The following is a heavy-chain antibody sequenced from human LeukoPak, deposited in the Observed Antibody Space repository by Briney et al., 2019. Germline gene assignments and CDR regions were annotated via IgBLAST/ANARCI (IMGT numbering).Heavy chain of an antibody. D-gene: IGHD3-16*02. Sequence: SETLSLTCTVSGGSISSSSYYWGWIRQPPGKGLEWIGSIYYSGSTYYNPSLKSRVTISVDTSKNQFSLKLSSVTAADTAVYYCAREAAYDYVWGSYRYPGYFDYWGQGTLVTVSS. J-gene: IGHJ4*02. CDR1: GGSISSSSYY. CDR2: IYYSGST. CDR3: AREAAYDYVWGSYRYPGYFDY. V-gene: IGHV4-39*07.